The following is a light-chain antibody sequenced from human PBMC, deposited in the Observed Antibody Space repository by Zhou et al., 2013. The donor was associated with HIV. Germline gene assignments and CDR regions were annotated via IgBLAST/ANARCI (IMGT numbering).Light chain of an antibody. J-gene: IGKJ4*01. CDR3: QQYESHPLS. CDR2: DAS. V-gene: IGKV1-13*02. Sequence: AIQVTQSPSSLSASIGDRVTITCRASQDIINNLAWYQQTPGKTPKILIYDASILESGVPSRFSGSGSGTDFTLTISSLQPEDSATYYCQQYESHPLSFGGGTKVEVK. CDR1: QDIINN.